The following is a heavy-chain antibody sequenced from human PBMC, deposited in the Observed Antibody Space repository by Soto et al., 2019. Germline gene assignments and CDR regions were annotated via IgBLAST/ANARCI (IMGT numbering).Heavy chain of an antibody. CDR3: ARDVGAYGSGSHYNSWFDP. Sequence: EVQLVESGGGLVQPGGSLRLSCAASGFTFSSSPMNWLRQAPGKGLEWVSYIGTSSTYIHYADSVKGRFTISRDDAKNSLYLQMNSLRDEDTAVYYCARDVGAYGSGSHYNSWFDPWGQGTLVSVSS. V-gene: IGHV3-48*02. CDR2: IGTSSTYI. CDR1: GFTFSSSP. J-gene: IGHJ5*02. D-gene: IGHD3-10*01.